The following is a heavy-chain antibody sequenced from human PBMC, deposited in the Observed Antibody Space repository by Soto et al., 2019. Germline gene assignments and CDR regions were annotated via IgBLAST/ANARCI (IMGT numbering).Heavy chain of an antibody. Sequence: GGSLRLSCAASGFTFSSYAVSWVRQAPGKGPEWISSISGSGSTIYYADSVKGRFTISRDNSKNTLYLQMSSLRAEDTAVYYCAKVFYYFDSSGYYYFDYWGQGTLVTVSS. J-gene: IGHJ4*02. D-gene: IGHD3-22*01. CDR1: GFTFSSYA. CDR2: ISGSGSTI. CDR3: AKVFYYFDSSGYYYFDY. V-gene: IGHV3-23*01.